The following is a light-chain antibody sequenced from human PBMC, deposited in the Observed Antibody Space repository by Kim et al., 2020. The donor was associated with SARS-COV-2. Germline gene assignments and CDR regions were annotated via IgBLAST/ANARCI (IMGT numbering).Light chain of an antibody. CDR3: TIWHNSAWH. CDR2: YKSDSHN. Sequence: TCNWRRAINVYSYRISWCQQTPGSPPQYLLTYKSDSHNLQVSGVPSRFSGSKDRSANAGILLVSGLQSEDEADYYCTIWHNSAWHFGGGTKLTVL. J-gene: IGLJ2*01. CDR1: RAINVYSYR. V-gene: IGLV5-45*01.